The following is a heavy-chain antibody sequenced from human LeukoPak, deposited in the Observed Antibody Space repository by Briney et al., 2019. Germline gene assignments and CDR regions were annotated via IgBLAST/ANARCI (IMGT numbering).Heavy chain of an antibody. Sequence: GGSLRLSCAASGFSFSSYAMSWVRQAPGKGLECVSGISGSGGSTYYAASVKGRFTIPRDNPKNTLYVQMNSLRAEDTAVYYCAKARGFCSGGSCYNPFDPWGQGTLVTVSS. V-gene: IGHV3-23*01. J-gene: IGHJ5*02. CDR3: AKARGFCSGGSCYNPFDP. CDR1: GFSFSSYA. D-gene: IGHD2-15*01. CDR2: ISGSGGST.